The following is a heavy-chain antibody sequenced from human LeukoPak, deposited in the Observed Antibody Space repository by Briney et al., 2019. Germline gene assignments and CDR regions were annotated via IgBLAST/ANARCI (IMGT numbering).Heavy chain of an antibody. V-gene: IGHV4-34*01. Sequence: PSETLSLTCAVYGGSFSGYYWSWIRQPPGKGLEWIGEINHSGSTNYNPSLKSRVTISVDTSKNQFSLKLSPVTAADTAVYYCATMIVDNDAFDIWGQGTMVTVSS. J-gene: IGHJ3*02. D-gene: IGHD3-22*01. CDR2: INHSGST. CDR3: ATMIVDNDAFDI. CDR1: GGSFSGYY.